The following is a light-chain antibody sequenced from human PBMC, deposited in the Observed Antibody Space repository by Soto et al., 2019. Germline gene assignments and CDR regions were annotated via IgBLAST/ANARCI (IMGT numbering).Light chain of an antibody. CDR2: GAS. CDR1: QSVSSSY. J-gene: IGKJ4*01. Sequence: EIVLTQSPGTLSLSPGERATLSCRASQSVSSSYLAWYQQKPGQAPRLLIYGASSWATGIPDRFSGSGSGTDFTLTISRLEPEDFAVYYCQQYGSSPFTFGGGTKVDIK. CDR3: QQYGSSPFT. V-gene: IGKV3-20*01.